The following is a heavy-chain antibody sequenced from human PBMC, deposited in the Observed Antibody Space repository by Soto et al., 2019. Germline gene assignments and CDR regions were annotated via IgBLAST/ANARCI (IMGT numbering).Heavy chain of an antibody. CDR2: LLRPGRST. V-gene: IGHV3-23*01. CDR3: AKDDIDNDGMWRTEG. J-gene: IGHJ4*02. CDR1: VFMFSDYA. Sequence: GESLRLSCAASVFMFSDYAMTWARQAPGKELEWVSGLLRPGRSTYYADSVKGRFTISGDTSANTVYLQMDSLRAEDTAVYYCAKDDIDNDGMWRTEGWGQGHVVTVSS. D-gene: IGHD2-21*01.